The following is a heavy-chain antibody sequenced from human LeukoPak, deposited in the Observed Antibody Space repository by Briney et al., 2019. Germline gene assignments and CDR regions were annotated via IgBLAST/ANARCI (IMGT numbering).Heavy chain of an antibody. CDR1: GGSISSGSYY. CDR3: ARGSLYYYDSSGYSGY. D-gene: IGHD3-22*01. J-gene: IGHJ4*02. V-gene: IGHV4-61*02. CDR2: ISTSGST. Sequence: SQTLSLTCTVSGGSISSGSYYWSWIRQPAGKGLEWIGRISTSGSTNYNPSLKSRVTISADTSKNQFSLNLSSVTAADTAVYYCARGSLYYYDSSGYSGYWGQGTLVTVSS.